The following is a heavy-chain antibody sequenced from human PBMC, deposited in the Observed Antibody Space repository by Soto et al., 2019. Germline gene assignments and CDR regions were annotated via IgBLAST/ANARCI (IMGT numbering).Heavy chain of an antibody. CDR1: GFTFSSYG. Sequence: QVQLVESGGGVVQPGRSLRLSCAASGFTFSSYGMHWVRQAPGKGLEWVAVISYDGSNKYYADSVKGRFTISRDNSKNTLYLQMNSLRAEDTAVHYCAKDQLRGVRGVITYYYGMDVWGQGTTVTVSS. D-gene: IGHD3-10*01. V-gene: IGHV3-30*18. CDR2: ISYDGSNK. J-gene: IGHJ6*02. CDR3: AKDQLRGVRGVITYYYGMDV.